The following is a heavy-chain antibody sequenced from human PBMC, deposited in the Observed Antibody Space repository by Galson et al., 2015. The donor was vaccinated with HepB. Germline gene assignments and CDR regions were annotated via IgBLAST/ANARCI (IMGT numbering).Heavy chain of an antibody. Sequence: SLRLSCAASGFTFTDYYMTWIRQAPGKGLEWVSYISGSTGYTNYADSVKGRFTISRDNAKNSLYLQMNSLRAEDSAVYFCTRDLGATSLDYWGQGTLVTVSS. V-gene: IGHV3-11*06. CDR3: TRDLGATSLDY. D-gene: IGHD1-26*01. J-gene: IGHJ4*02. CDR2: ISGSTGYT. CDR1: GFTFTDYY.